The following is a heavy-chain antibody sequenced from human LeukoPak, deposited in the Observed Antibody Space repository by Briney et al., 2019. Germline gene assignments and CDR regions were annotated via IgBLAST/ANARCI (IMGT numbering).Heavy chain of an antibody. D-gene: IGHD3-10*01. Sequence: GASVKVSCKASGYTFTGYYMHWVRHAPGQGLEWMGWINPNSGGTNYAQKFQGWVTMTRDTSISTAYMELSRLRSDDTAVYYCARAGPLMIRGVTEVYNWFDPWGQGTLVTVSS. CDR2: INPNSGGT. CDR3: ARAGPLMIRGVTEVYNWFDP. CDR1: GYTFTGYY. V-gene: IGHV1-2*04. J-gene: IGHJ5*02.